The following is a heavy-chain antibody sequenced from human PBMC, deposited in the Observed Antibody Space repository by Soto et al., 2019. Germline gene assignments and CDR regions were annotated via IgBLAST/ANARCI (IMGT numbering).Heavy chain of an antibody. D-gene: IGHD4-17*01. V-gene: IGHV4-61*08. Sequence: SETLCLTCAVSGGSISSGGYSWSWIRQPPGKGLEWIGYIYYSGTTYYNPSLKSRVTMSVDTSKNQFSLKLSSVTAADTAVYYCAREVGDTVTYFDYWGQGTLVTVS. J-gene: IGHJ4*02. CDR1: GGSISSGGYS. CDR2: IYYSGTT. CDR3: AREVGDTVTYFDY.